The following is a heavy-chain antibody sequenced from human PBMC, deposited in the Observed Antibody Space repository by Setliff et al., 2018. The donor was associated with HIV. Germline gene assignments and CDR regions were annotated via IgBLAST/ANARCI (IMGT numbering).Heavy chain of an antibody. J-gene: IGHJ4*02. D-gene: IGHD1-7*01. Sequence: GESLKISCAASGFTFSRYAMSWVRQAPGEGLEWVSAISCGGGSTYYADSVKGRFTISRDNSKNTLYLQMNSLRAEDTAVYYCAKEAKNWNYAIAGSYFDYWGQGTLVTVSS. CDR1: GFTFSRYA. V-gene: IGHV3-23*01. CDR3: AKEAKNWNYAIAGSYFDY. CDR2: ISCGGGST.